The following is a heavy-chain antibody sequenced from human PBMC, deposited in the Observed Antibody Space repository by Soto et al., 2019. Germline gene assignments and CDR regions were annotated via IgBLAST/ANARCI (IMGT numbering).Heavy chain of an antibody. J-gene: IGHJ3*02. CDR2: ISSSSSYI. D-gene: IGHD4-17*01. CDR1: GFTFSSYS. V-gene: IGHV3-21*01. Sequence: GGSLRLSCAASGFTFSSYSMNWVRQAPGKELEWVSSISSSSSYIYYADSVKGRFTISRDNAKNSLYLQMNSLRAEDTAVYYCARSPSLDYGDYDFDIWGQGTMVTVSS. CDR3: ARSPSLDYGDYDFDI.